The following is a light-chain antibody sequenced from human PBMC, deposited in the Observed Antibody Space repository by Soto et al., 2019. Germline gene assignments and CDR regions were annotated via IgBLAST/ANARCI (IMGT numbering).Light chain of an antibody. J-gene: IGLJ1*01. CDR3: ATWDASLNDYV. V-gene: IGLV1-44*01. Sequence: QSVLTQPPSASGTPGQRVTISCSGGSSSIGSNTVNWYQQLTGTAPKPLIYSNNHRPSGVPDRFSGSKSGTSASLDISGIQSEDESDSPCATWDASLNDYVFGTRTKVTV. CDR1: SSSIGSNT. CDR2: SNN.